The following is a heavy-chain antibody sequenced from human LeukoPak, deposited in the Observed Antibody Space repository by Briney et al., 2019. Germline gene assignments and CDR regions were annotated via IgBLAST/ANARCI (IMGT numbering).Heavy chain of an antibody. D-gene: IGHD4-17*01. CDR2: INHSGYT. V-gene: IGHV4-34*01. CDR3: TRMTTGNDY. CDR1: GVSFDDYY. J-gene: IGHJ4*02. Sequence: SETLSLTCAVSGVSFDDYYWSWVRQTPGKGLEWLGEINHSGYTNDSPSLKSRVTLSIDTSRKQCSLNLKSVTVADAGIYYCTRMTTGNDYWGQGTLVTVSS.